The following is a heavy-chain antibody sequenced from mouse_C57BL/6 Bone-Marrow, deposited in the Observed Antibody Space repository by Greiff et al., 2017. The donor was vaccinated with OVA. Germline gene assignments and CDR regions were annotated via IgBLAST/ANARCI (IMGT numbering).Heavy chain of an antibody. V-gene: IGHV1-55*01. CDR2: IYPGSGST. CDR1: GYTFTSYW. CDR3: ASIYYDYDGGVFDD. Sequence: VQLQQSGAELVKPGASVKMSCKASGYTFTSYWITWVKQRPGQGLEWIGDIYPGSGSTNYNEKFKSKATLTVDTSSSTAYMQLSSLTSEDSAVYYCASIYYDYDGGVFDDWGQGTTLTVSS. J-gene: IGHJ2*01. D-gene: IGHD2-4*01.